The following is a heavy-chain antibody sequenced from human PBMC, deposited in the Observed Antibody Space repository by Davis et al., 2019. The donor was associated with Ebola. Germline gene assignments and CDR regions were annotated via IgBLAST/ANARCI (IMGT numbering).Heavy chain of an antibody. Sequence: SETLSLTCAVYGGSFSGYYWSWIRQPPGKGLEWIGSIYYSGSTYYNPSLKSRVTISVDTSKNQFSLKLSSVTAADTAVYYCARLRAYYYDSSGYYQSLYYFDYWGQGTLVTVSS. D-gene: IGHD3-22*01. J-gene: IGHJ4*02. CDR1: GGSFSGYY. CDR2: IYYSGST. V-gene: IGHV4-34*01. CDR3: ARLRAYYYDSSGYYQSLYYFDY.